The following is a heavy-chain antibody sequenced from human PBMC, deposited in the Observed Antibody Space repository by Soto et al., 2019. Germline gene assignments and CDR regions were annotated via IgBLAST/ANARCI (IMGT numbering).Heavy chain of an antibody. CDR2: INAGNGNT. CDR3: ARSGYSYGFVYVDV. CDR1: GYTFTSYA. V-gene: IGHV1-3*01. Sequence: ASVKVSCKASGYTFTSYAMHWVRQAPGQRLEWMGWINAGNGNTKYSQKFQGRVTITRNTSTSTAYMELSSLRSEDTAVYYCARSGYSYGFVYVDVWAKGTTVSVSS. D-gene: IGHD5-18*01. J-gene: IGHJ6*03.